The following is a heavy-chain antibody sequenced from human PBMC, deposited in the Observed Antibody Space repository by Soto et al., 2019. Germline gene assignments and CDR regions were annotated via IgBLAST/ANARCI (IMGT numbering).Heavy chain of an antibody. J-gene: IGHJ6*02. CDR2: ISVYNGDT. CDR3: ARDLSYYDSSGYYPLGNYYGMDV. CDR1: GYTFNSYG. V-gene: IGHV1-18*01. Sequence: ASVKASCKASGYTFNSYGISWVRQAPGQGHEWMGWISVYNGDTNYAQKFQGRVTMTTDTSTSTAYMELSRLRSDDTAVYYCARDLSYYDSSGYYPLGNYYGMDVWGQGTTVTVSS. D-gene: IGHD3-22*01.